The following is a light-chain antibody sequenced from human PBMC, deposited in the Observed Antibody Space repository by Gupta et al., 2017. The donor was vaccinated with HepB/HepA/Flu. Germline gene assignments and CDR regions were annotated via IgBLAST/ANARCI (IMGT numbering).Light chain of an antibody. CDR1: ALPKQY. CDR3: QSADSSGTYSVV. J-gene: IGLJ2*01. Sequence: SYELTQPPSVSVSPGQTARITCPGDALPKQYAYWYQQTPGQAPVLVIYKDSERPSGIPERFSGSSSGTTVTLTISGVQAEDEADYYCQSADSSGTYSVVFGGGTKLTVL. CDR2: KDS. V-gene: IGLV3-25*03.